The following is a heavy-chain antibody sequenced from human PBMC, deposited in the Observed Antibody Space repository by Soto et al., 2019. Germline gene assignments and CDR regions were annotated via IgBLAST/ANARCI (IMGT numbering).Heavy chain of an antibody. CDR3: EKVLRRNIAAEYYFDY. V-gene: IGHV3-7*01. Sequence: EVQLVESGGGLVQPGGSLRLSCAASGFTFSSYWMSWVRQAPGKGLEWVANIKQDGSEKYNVNFVKGRFTISRDNAKNSMYLGMNSLSTVDTAVYYCEKVLRRNIAAEYYFDYWGQGTLVTVSS. D-gene: IGHD6-13*01. CDR1: GFTFSSYW. CDR2: IKQDGSEK. J-gene: IGHJ4*02.